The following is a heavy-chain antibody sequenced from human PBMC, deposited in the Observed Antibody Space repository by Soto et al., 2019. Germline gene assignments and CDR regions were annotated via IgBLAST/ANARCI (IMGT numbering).Heavy chain of an antibody. CDR2: INPNSGGT. J-gene: IGHJ6*02. V-gene: IGHV1-2*02. CDR3: ARVNARITIFGVQYYGMDV. D-gene: IGHD3-3*01. CDR1: GYSFSGYY. Sequence: RXSVKVSCKASGYSFSGYYMRWVRQAPGQGLEWMGWINPNSGGTNYAQKFQGRVTMTRDTSISTAYMELSRLRSDDTAVYYCARVNARITIFGVQYYGMDVWGQGTTVTVSS.